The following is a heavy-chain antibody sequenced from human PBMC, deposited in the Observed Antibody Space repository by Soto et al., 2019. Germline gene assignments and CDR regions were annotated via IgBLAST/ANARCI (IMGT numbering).Heavy chain of an antibody. CDR1: GFSLSTSGMC. CDR2: IDWDDDK. J-gene: IGHJ4*02. V-gene: IGHV2-70*11. Sequence: SGPTLVNPTQTLTLTCTFSGFSLSTSGMCVSWIRRPPGKALEWLARIDWDDDKYYSTSLKTRLTISKDTSKNQVVLTMTNMDPVDTATYYCARMGTYYYDSSGYYDYWGQGTLVTVSS. D-gene: IGHD3-22*01. CDR3: ARMGTYYYDSSGYYDY.